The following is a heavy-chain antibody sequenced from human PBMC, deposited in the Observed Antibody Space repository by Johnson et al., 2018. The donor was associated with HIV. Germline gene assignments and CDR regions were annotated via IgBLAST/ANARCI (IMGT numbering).Heavy chain of an antibody. Sequence: VQLVESGGGVVQPGRSLRLSCAASGFTFSSYWMHWVRQAPGKGLVWVSRINSDGSSTSYADSVKGRFTISRDNAKNTLYLQMNSLRAEDTAVYYCARVNGILLHAFDIWGQGTMVTVSS. D-gene: IGHD2-15*01. J-gene: IGHJ3*02. CDR2: INSDGSST. CDR1: GFTFSSYW. V-gene: IGHV3-74*02. CDR3: ARVNGILLHAFDI.